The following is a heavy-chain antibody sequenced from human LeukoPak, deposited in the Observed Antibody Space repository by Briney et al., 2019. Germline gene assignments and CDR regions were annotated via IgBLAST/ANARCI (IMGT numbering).Heavy chain of an antibody. D-gene: IGHD3-10*01. Sequence: PGGSLRLSCAPSGFTFSGFAMHWVRQAPGKGLEYVSGISSNGGSSYYANSVKGRFTISRDNSKNTLYLQMGSLRAEDMAVYYCARSLWFGDPSLDCWGQGTLVTVSS. V-gene: IGHV3-64*01. J-gene: IGHJ4*02. CDR3: ARSLWFGDPSLDC. CDR1: GFTFSGFA. CDR2: ISSNGGSS.